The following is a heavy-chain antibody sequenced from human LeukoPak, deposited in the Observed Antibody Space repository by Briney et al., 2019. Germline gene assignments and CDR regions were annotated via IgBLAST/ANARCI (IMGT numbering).Heavy chain of an antibody. J-gene: IGHJ3*02. V-gene: IGHV1-2*02. D-gene: IGHD2-2*01. CDR2: INPNNGDT. Sequence: ASVKVSCKASGYTFTAYYIHWVRQAPGQGLEWMGWINPNNGDTHYAQKFQGRVTMTRDTSISTAHMELSRLTSDDTALHYCARDLGCSSTSCSSQAFDIWGQGTMVTVSS. CDR3: ARDLGCSSTSCSSQAFDI. CDR1: GYTFTAYY.